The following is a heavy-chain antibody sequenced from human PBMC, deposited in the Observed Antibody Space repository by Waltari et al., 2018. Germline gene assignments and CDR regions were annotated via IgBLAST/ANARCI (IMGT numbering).Heavy chain of an antibody. CDR2: IYYSGST. D-gene: IGHD3-3*01. J-gene: IGHJ4*02. CDR1: GGSISRHY. Sequence: QVQLQESGPGLVKPSETLSLPCTVSGGSISRHYWSWIRQPPGKGLEWIGYIYYSGSTNYNPSLKSRVTISVDTSKNQFSLKLSSVTAADTAVYYCARGYYDFWSGTDYWGQGTLVTVSS. CDR3: ARGYYDFWSGTDY. V-gene: IGHV4-59*11.